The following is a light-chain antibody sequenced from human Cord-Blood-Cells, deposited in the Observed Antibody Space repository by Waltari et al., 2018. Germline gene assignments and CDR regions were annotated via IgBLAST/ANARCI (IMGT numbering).Light chain of an antibody. CDR1: RNDLGGYNY. Sequence: QSALTHPPSAPGPPGHSVTLPCTGTRNDLGGYNYVSWYHQHPGKAPKLMIYEVSKRPSGVPDRFSGSKSGNTASLTVSGLQAEDEADYYCSSYAGSNNFVFGTGTKVTVL. J-gene: IGLJ1*01. CDR2: EVS. V-gene: IGLV2-8*01. CDR3: SSYAGSNNFV.